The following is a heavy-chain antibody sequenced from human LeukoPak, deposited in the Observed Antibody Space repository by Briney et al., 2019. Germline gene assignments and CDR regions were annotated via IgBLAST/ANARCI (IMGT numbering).Heavy chain of an antibody. CDR3: ARALNHYYYYGMDV. CDR2: ISSSGSTI. J-gene: IGHJ6*04. Sequence: GGSLRLSCAASGFTFSSYEMNWVRQAPGKGLEWVSYISSSGSTIYYADSVKGRFTISRDNAKNSLYLQMNGLRAEDTAVYYCARALNHYYYYGMDVWGKGTTVTVSS. V-gene: IGHV3-48*03. CDR1: GFTFSSYE.